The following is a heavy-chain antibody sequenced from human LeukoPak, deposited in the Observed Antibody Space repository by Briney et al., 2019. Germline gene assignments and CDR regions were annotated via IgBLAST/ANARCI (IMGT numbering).Heavy chain of an antibody. CDR3: ARGGYCGGDCCLPPFDAFDI. CDR1: GYSFTSYW. J-gene: IGHJ3*02. Sequence: GESLKISCQGSGYSFTSYWIGWVRPMPGKGLEWMGIIYHGDSVTRYSPSFQGQVTISADKSISPASLHWSSLKASDTAMYYCARGGYCGGDCCLPPFDAFDIWGQGTMVTVSS. V-gene: IGHV5-51*01. D-gene: IGHD2-21*02. CDR2: IYHGDSVT.